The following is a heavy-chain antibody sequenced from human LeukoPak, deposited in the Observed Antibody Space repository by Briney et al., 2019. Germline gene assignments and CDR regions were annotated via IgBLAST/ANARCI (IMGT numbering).Heavy chain of an antibody. Sequence: GGSLRLSCTASGFTFGDYAMSWVRQAPGKGLEWVGFIRSKAYGGTTEYAASVKGRFTISRDDSKSIAYLQMNSLKVSDTAMYYCARLAGDMYYFGSGSYPNWYFDLWGRGTLVTVSS. CDR3: ARLAGDMYYFGSGSYPNWYFDL. CDR1: GFTFGDYA. V-gene: IGHV3-49*04. CDR2: IRSKAYGGTT. D-gene: IGHD3-10*01. J-gene: IGHJ2*01.